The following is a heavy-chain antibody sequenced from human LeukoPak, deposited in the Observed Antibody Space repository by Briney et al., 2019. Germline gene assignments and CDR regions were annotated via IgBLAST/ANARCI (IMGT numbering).Heavy chain of an antibody. J-gene: IGHJ4*02. Sequence: RPGGSLRLSCAASGFTFSSYWMSWVRQAPGKGLEWVANIKKDGSEKYYVDSVKGRFTISRDNAKTSLYLQMNSLRAEDTAVYYRARHLSGVTGYTYGRGIDYWGQGTLVTVSS. CDR2: IKKDGSEK. CDR3: ARHLSGVTGYTYGRGIDY. V-gene: IGHV3-7*01. CDR1: GFTFSSYW. D-gene: IGHD5-18*01.